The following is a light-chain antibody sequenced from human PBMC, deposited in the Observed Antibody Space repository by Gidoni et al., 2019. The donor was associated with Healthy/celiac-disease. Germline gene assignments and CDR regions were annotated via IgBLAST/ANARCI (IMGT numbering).Light chain of an antibody. CDR1: KLGDKY. CDR2: QDS. V-gene: IGLV3-1*01. CDR3: QAWDSSTALHVV. Sequence: YELTPPPSVSVSPGQTASITCSGDKLGDKYACWYQQKPGQSPVLVIYQDSKRPSGIPERFSGSNSGNTATLTISGTQAMDEADYYCQAWDSSTALHVVFGGGTKLTVL. J-gene: IGLJ2*01.